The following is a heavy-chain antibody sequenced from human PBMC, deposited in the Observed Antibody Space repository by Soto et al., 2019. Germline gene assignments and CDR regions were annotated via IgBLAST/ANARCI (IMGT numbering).Heavy chain of an antibody. J-gene: IGHJ4*02. CDR3: ARHSGHIFFDY. Sequence: SETLSLTCAVSGGSITSSSYSWGWVRQPPGKGLEWIATFYYTENTHYNPSLKSRVTISVDTSKNQFSLKLSSLTAFVTVVYYCARHSGHIFFDYWGQGTLVTVSS. V-gene: IGHV4-39*01. D-gene: IGHD5-12*01. CDR2: FYYTENT. CDR1: GGSITSSSYS.